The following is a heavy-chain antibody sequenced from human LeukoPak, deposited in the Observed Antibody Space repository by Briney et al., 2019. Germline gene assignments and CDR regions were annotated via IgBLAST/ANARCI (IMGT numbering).Heavy chain of an antibody. CDR3: ARTSPLPCGP. Sequence: SETLSLTCAVYGGSFSGYYWSWIRQPPGKGLEWIGEINHSGSTNYNPSLKSRVTISVDTSKNQFSLKLSSVTAADTAVYYCARTSPLPCGPWGQGTLVTVSS. CDR1: GGSFSGYY. CDR2: INHSGST. J-gene: IGHJ5*02. D-gene: IGHD4-17*01. V-gene: IGHV4-34*01.